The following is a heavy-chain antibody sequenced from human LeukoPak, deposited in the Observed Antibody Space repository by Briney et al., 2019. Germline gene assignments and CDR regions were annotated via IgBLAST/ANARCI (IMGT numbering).Heavy chain of an antibody. D-gene: IGHD2-2*01. CDR3: ARDRETSGLDY. CDR2: ISYDGSNK. Sequence: GGSLRLSCAASGFTFSSYAMHWVRQAPGKGLEWVAVISYDGSNKYYADSVKGRFTISRDNAKNSLYLQMNSLRAEDTAVYYCARDRETSGLDYWGQGTLVTVSS. V-gene: IGHV3-30*07. CDR1: GFTFSSYA. J-gene: IGHJ4*02.